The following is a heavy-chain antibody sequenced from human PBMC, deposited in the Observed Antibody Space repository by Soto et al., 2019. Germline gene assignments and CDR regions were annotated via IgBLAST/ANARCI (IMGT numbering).Heavy chain of an antibody. V-gene: IGHV3-30*18. J-gene: IGHJ6*02. D-gene: IGHD1-7*01. CDR1: GFTFSSYV. Sequence: PGGSLRLSCAASGFTFSSYVMHWVRQAPGKGLEWVAVISYDGSNKYYADSVKGRFTISRDNSKNTLYLQMNSLRAEDTAVHYCAKDLFAATGTTHYYYGMDVWGQGTTVTV. CDR2: ISYDGSNK. CDR3: AKDLFAATGTTHYYYGMDV.